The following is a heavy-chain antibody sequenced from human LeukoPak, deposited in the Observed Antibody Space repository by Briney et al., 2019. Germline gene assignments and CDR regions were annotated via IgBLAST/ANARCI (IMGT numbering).Heavy chain of an antibody. D-gene: IGHD1-1*01. Sequence: GGSLRLSCTASGFTFGDYAMSWIRQAPGKGLEWVGFIRSKAYGETADYAASVKGRFTISRDDSKAIAYLQMNGLKTEDTAVYHCTRDRGAYNLYDYWGQGTLVTVSS. V-gene: IGHV3-49*03. J-gene: IGHJ4*02. CDR3: TRDRGAYNLYDY. CDR1: GFTFGDYA. CDR2: IRSKAYGETA.